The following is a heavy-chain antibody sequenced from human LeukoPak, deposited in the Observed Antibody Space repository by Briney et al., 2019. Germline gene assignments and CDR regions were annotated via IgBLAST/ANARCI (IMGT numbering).Heavy chain of an antibody. CDR2: IYNTGST. J-gene: IGHJ3*02. Sequence: TSETLSLTCSVSGGSISSYYWSWIRQPAGKGLEWIGRIYNTGSTNYNPSLKSRVTISVDTSKNQFSLKLSSVTAADTAVYYCARVTYSSGWASDAFDIWGQGTMVTVSS. D-gene: IGHD6-19*01. CDR3: ARVTYSSGWASDAFDI. V-gene: IGHV4-4*07. CDR1: GGSISSYY.